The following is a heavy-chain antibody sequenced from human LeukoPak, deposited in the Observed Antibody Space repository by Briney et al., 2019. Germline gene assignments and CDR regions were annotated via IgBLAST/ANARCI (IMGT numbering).Heavy chain of an antibody. V-gene: IGHV3-74*01. CDR3: ARYGTGDSFDY. J-gene: IGHJ4*02. CDR2: INTDGSST. CDR1: GFTFSSYA. D-gene: IGHD7-27*01. Sequence: GGSLRLSCAASGFTFSSYAMSWVRQAPGKGLVWVSRINTDGSSTSYADSVKGRFTISRDNAKNTLYLQMNSLRAEDTAVYYCARYGTGDSFDYWGQGTLVTVSS.